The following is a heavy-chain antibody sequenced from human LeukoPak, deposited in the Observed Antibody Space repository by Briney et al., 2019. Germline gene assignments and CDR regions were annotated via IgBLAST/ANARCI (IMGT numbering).Heavy chain of an antibody. Sequence: SETLSLTCIVSGSISSYYWTWIRQPPGKGLEWIGHSYFTGNPNYNPSLKGRVTISVDPPKNQFSLSLSSVTAADTAVYYCARHVQQLEEWYFDLWGRGTLVTVS. V-gene: IGHV4-59*08. D-gene: IGHD6-13*01. CDR3: ARHVQQLEEWYFDL. CDR2: SYFTGNP. J-gene: IGHJ2*01. CDR1: GSISSYY.